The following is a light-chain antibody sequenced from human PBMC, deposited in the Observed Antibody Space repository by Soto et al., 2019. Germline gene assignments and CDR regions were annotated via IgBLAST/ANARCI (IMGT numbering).Light chain of an antibody. CDR1: QSISSW. J-gene: IGKJ1*01. V-gene: IGKV1-5*01. CDR2: DAS. CDR3: QQYNSYWT. Sequence: DIQMTQSPSTLSASVGDRVTITCRASQSISSWLAWYQQKPGKAPKLLIFDASSLESGVPSRFSGRGSGTEFTLTISSLQPDDFATYYCQQYNSYWTFGQRTKVEIK.